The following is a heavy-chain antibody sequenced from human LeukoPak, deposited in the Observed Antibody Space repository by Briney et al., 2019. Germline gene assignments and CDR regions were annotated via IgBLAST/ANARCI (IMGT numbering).Heavy chain of an antibody. J-gene: IGHJ4*02. CDR2: IYYSGST. CDR3: ASSDYGDYGPYFDY. Sequence: SETLSLTCTVSGGSISSYYWSWIRQPPGKGLEWIGYIYYSGSTNYNPSLKSRVTISVDTSKNQFSLKLSSVTAADTAVYYCASSDYGDYGPYFDYWGQGTLVTVSS. V-gene: IGHV4-59*01. D-gene: IGHD4-17*01. CDR1: GGSISSYY.